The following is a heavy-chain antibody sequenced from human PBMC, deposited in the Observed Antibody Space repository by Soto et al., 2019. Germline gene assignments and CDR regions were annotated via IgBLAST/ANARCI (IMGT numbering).Heavy chain of an antibody. CDR2: ISGSGGSGRG. CDR3: AKVLDDYSSAIAF. V-gene: IGHV3-23*01. D-gene: IGHD4-4*01. J-gene: IGHJ4*02. Sequence: EVQLLESGGGLVQPGGSLRLSCVGSGFSFRKYAMNWVRQAPGKGLEWGSGISGSGGSGRGFYADPVKGRFSISKDNSKNTLYLEMISLRAEVTAVYYCAKVLDDYSSAIAFWGQGTLVTVSS. CDR1: GFSFRKYA.